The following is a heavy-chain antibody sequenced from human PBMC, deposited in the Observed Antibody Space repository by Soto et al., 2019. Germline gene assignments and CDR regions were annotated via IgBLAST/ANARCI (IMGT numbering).Heavy chain of an antibody. V-gene: IGHV1-69*12. D-gene: IGHD2-2*01. CDR1: GGTFDSNA. CDR2: IIPIFGTI. J-gene: IGHJ3*02. Sequence: QVQLVQSGTEVRKPGSSVKVSCKASGGTFDSNAISWVRLAPGQGLEWMGGIIPIFGTINNAQKFQDRVTITADESANRAYMELSSLRYEDTAIYYCAREGLTFGPGAVGGAFDIWGQGTLVTVSS. CDR3: AREGLTFGPGAVGGAFDI.